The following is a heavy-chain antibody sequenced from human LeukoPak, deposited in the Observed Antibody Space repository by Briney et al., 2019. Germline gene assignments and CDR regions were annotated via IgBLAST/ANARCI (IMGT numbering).Heavy chain of an antibody. CDR3: ARSLYSSSSGFGAFDI. J-gene: IGHJ3*02. CDR1: GGSISSGGYS. V-gene: IGHV4-30-2*01. D-gene: IGHD6-13*01. CDR2: IFHSGST. Sequence: PSETLSLTCAVSGGSISSGGYSWSWIRQPPGKGLEWIGYIFHSGSTYYNPSLKSRVTISVDRSKNQFSLKLSSVIAADTAVYYCARSLYSSSSGFGAFDIWGQGTMVTVSS.